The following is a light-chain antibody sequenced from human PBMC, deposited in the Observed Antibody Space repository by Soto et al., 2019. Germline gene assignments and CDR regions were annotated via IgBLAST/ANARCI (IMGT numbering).Light chain of an antibody. J-gene: IGKJ1*01. CDR1: QSVSSSY. CDR3: QQYGRT. CDR2: GTS. V-gene: IGKV3-20*01. Sequence: EIVLTQSPGTLSLSPGERATLSCRASQSVSSSYLAWYQQKPGQAPRRLIYGTSSRATAIPDRFSGRGSGTDFTLTISRLEPEDFSVYYCQQYGRTFGQGTKVEIK.